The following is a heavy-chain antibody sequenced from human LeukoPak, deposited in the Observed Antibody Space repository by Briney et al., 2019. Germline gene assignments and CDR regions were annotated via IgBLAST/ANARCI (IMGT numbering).Heavy chain of an antibody. CDR2: IIPILGIA. CDR3: ARDPYGSGSYPPDY. V-gene: IGHV1-69*04. D-gene: IGHD3-10*01. J-gene: IGHJ4*02. Sequence: RIIPILGIANYAQKFQGRVTITADKSTSTAYMELSSLRSEDTAVYYCARDPYGSGSYPPDYWGQGTLVTVSS.